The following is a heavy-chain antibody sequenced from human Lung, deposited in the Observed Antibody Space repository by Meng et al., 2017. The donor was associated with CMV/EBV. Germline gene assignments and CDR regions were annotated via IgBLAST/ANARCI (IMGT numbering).Heavy chain of an antibody. D-gene: IGHD3-16*02. CDR1: GFNLGEYA. CDR2: IRSKTYGGTT. Sequence: GESXKISCTTSGFNLGEYAMSWVRQAPGTGLEWVGFIRSKTYGGTTPTAAHVQCIFTISRDDYGSYVYLQINSLKIEGTALYYCSRFGYESVWRNYRYSNFDSWGQGTLVTVSS. J-gene: IGHJ4*02. V-gene: IGHV3-49*04. CDR3: SRFGYESVWRNYRYSNFDS.